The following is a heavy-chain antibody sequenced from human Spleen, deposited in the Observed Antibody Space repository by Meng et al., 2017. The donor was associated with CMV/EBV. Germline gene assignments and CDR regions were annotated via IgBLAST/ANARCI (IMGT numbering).Heavy chain of an antibody. CDR3: ARSSSGWAFDY. Sequence: QVQLVQSWSELKKPEASVKVSCKASGYTFTSYAMNWVRQAPGQGLEWMGWISAYNGNTNYAQKLQGRVTMTTDTSTSTAYMELRSLRSDDTAVYYCARSSSGWAFDYWGQGTLVTVSS. D-gene: IGHD6-19*01. V-gene: IGHV1-18*01. CDR2: ISAYNGNT. CDR1: GYTFTSYA. J-gene: IGHJ4*02.